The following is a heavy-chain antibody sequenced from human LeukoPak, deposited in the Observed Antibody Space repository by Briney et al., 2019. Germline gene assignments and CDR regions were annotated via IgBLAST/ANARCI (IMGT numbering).Heavy chain of an antibody. J-gene: IGHJ4*02. CDR2: ISSSGSRT. CDR1: GFTFSNYE. Sequence: PGGSLRLSCEASGFTFSNYEMNWIRQAPGKGLEWLSYISSSGSRTFYADSVKGRFTISRDNAKNSLYLQMNSLRAEDTALYYCARDEHQYYSESSGRFDYWGQGILVTVSS. V-gene: IGHV3-48*03. D-gene: IGHD3-22*01. CDR3: ARDEHQYYSESSGRFDY.